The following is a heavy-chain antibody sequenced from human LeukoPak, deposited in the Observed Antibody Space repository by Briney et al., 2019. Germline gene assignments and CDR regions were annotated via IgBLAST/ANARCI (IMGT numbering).Heavy chain of an antibody. CDR3: GTRGYSEYYFDY. CDR2: ISSSSSYI. V-gene: IGHV3-21*01. J-gene: IGHJ4*02. CDR1: GITFSSYN. Sequence: GGSLRLSCAASGITFSSYNMNWVRQAPGKGLEWVSSISSSSSYIYYADSVKGRFTISRDNAKNSLYLQINSLRAEDTAVYYCGTRGYSEYYFDYWGQGTLVTVSS. D-gene: IGHD3-22*01.